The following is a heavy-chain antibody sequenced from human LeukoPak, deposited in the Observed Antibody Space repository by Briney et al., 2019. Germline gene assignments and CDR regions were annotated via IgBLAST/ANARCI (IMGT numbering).Heavy chain of an antibody. V-gene: IGHV3-48*01. J-gene: IGHJ6*03. Sequence: GGSLRLSCAASGFTYSSYTMNWVRQAPGMGLEWLSYISASRGITYYADSVKGRFTISRDNAKNSLYLQMNSLRAEDTAVYYCVRGSLASGVVVYYYYYLDVWGKGTTVTVSS. D-gene: IGHD3-3*01. CDR3: VRGSLASGVVVYYYYYLDV. CDR2: ISASRGIT. CDR1: GFTYSSYT.